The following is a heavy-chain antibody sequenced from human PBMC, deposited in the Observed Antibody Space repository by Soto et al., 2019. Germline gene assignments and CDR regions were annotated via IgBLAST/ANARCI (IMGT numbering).Heavy chain of an antibody. Sequence: GASVKVSCKASGYTFTNYAMHWVRQAPGQGLEWMGWINPNSGGTNYAQKFQGWVTMTRDTSISTAYMELSRLRSDDTAVYYCAREAGFVGYYYGMDVWGQGTTVTVSS. V-gene: IGHV1-2*04. CDR2: INPNSGGT. CDR3: AREAGFVGYYYGMDV. CDR1: GYTFTNYA. J-gene: IGHJ6*02. D-gene: IGHD3-10*01.